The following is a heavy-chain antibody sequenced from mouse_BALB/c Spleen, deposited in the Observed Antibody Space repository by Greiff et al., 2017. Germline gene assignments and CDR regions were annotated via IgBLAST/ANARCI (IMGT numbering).Heavy chain of an antibody. CDR2: ISNLAYSI. CDR1: GFTFSDYG. D-gene: IGHD1-1*01. J-gene: IGHJ3*01. Sequence: DVMLVESGGGLVQPGGSRKLSCAASGFTFSDYGMAWVRQAPGKGPEWVAFISNLAYSIYYADTVTGRFTISRENAKNTLYLEMSSLRSEDTAMYYCARAYGSSPWFAYWGQGTLVTVSA. V-gene: IGHV5-15*02. CDR3: ARAYGSSPWFAY.